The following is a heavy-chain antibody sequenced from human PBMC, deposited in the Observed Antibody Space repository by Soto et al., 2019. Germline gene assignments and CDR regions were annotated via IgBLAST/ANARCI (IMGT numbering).Heavy chain of an antibody. CDR3: ARRARPDYYYMDV. Sequence: EVQLAESGGGLAQPGGSLRLSCAASGFTLSGYAMDWVRQAPGKGLEYVSGISSNGVGTYYANSVQGRFTISRDNSQNTVYLQMGSLRPEDMAVYYYARRARPDYYYMDVWGKGTTVTVSS. CDR2: ISSNGVGT. J-gene: IGHJ6*03. D-gene: IGHD6-6*01. V-gene: IGHV3-64*01. CDR1: GFTLSGYA.